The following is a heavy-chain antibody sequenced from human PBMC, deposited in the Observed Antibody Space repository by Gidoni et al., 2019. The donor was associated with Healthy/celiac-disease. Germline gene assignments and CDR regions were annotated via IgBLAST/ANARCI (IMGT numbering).Heavy chain of an antibody. CDR3: ATFGESHDYGDYVFFFDY. J-gene: IGHJ4*02. CDR2: ISSSSSTI. CDR1: GFPFSSYS. V-gene: IGHV3-48*02. Sequence: EVQLVESGGGLVQPGGSLRLSCAASGFPFSSYSMNWVRQAPGKGLEWVSYISSSSSTIYYADSVKGRFTISRDNAKNSLYLQMNSLRDEDTAVYYCATFGESHDYGDYVFFFDYWGQGTLVTVSS. D-gene: IGHD4-17*01.